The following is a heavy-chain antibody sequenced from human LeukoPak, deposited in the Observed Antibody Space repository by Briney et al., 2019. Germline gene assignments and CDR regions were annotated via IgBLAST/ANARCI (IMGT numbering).Heavy chain of an antibody. CDR2: QFYSGTT. V-gene: IGHV4-39*01. D-gene: IGHD3-10*01. J-gene: IGHJ6*02. CDR3: ARHSVLPHGMDV. CDR1: GGSISSSSVY. Sequence: PSETLSLTCSVSGGSISSSSVYWGWIRQPPGKGLEWIGSQFYSGTTYYNSSLKGRVTLSVDTSNNQFSLNLSSVTAADTALYFCARHSVLPHGMDVWGQGITVTVSS.